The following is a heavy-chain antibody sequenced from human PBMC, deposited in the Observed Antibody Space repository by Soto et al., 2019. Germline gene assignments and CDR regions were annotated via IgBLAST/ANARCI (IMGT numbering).Heavy chain of an antibody. J-gene: IGHJ4*02. CDR3: ARVAYYDSSGYYYYFDY. V-gene: IGHV4-38-2*01. D-gene: IGHD3-22*01. Sequence: PSETLSLTCAVSGYSISSGYYWGCIRQPPGKGLEWIGSIYRSGTTYYNPSLRSRVTISVDMSKNQFSLRLSSVTAADTAVYYCARVAYYDSSGYYYYFDYWGQGTLVTVSS. CDR1: GYSISSGYY. CDR2: IYRSGTT.